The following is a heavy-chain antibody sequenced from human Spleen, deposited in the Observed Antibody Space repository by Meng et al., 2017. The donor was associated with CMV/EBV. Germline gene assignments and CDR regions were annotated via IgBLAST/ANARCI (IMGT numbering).Heavy chain of an antibody. CDR3: TTDYGLY. CDR1: GFTFSTAW. CDR2: IKSKTDGGTT. D-gene: IGHD3-10*01. Sequence: GGSLRLSCAASGFTFSTAWMTWVRQAPGKGLERVGRIKSKTDGGTTDYDAPVKSRFTISRDDSKNTLYLQMSSLKTEDTAVYYCTTDYGLYRGQGTLVTVSS. V-gene: IGHV3-15*01. J-gene: IGHJ4*02.